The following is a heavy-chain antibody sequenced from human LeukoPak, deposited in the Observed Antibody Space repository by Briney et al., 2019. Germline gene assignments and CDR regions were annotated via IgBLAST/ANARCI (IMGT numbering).Heavy chain of an antibody. CDR3: ASASPAADY. CDR2: INQAGSEE. CDR1: GFTFSRFW. D-gene: IGHD2-2*01. V-gene: IGHV3-7*01. J-gene: IGHJ4*02. Sequence: GGSLRLSCAASGFTFSRFWMSWVRQAPGKGLEWVANINQAGSEEYYVDSVKGRFTISRDNAKNSLYLLMNSLRAEDTAVYYCASASPAADYWGQGTLVTVSS.